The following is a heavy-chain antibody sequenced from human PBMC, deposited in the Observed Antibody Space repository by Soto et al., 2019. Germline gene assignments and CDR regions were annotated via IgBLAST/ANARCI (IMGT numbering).Heavy chain of an antibody. D-gene: IGHD6-6*01. CDR1: GFTFSSYG. J-gene: IGHJ3*02. CDR2: ISYDGSNK. CDR3: AKGLGPSDDAFDI. V-gene: IGHV3-30*18. Sequence: GGSLRLSCAASGFTFSSYGMHWVRQAPGKGLEWVAVISYDGSNKYYADSVKGRFTISRDNSKNTLYLQMNSLRAEDTAVYYCAKGLGPSDDAFDIWGQGTMVTVSS.